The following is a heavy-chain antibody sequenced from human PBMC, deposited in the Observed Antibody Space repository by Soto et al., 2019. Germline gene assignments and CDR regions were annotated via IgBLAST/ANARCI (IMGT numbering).Heavy chain of an antibody. CDR2: INSDGSTT. Sequence: GGSLRLSCTASGFTLNYYWMHWVRQAPGKGLVWVSRINSDGSTTNCADSVKGRFTISRDNAKNTLYLEMNSLRAEDKAVYYCANFYSGSYSTYWGQGTLVTVSS. V-gene: IGHV3-74*01. D-gene: IGHD1-26*01. CDR1: GFTLNYYW. CDR3: ANFYSGSYSTY. J-gene: IGHJ4*02.